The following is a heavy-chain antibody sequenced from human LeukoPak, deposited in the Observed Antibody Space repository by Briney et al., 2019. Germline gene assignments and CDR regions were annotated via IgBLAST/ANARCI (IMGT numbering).Heavy chain of an antibody. CDR3: ASAEVQGVLNWFDP. CDR1: GFTFSSYA. D-gene: IGHD3-10*01. J-gene: IGHJ5*02. CDR2: ISYDGSNK. Sequence: GGSLRLSCAASGFTFSSYAMHWVRQAPGKGLEWVAVISYDGSNKYYADSVKGRFTISRDNSKNTLYLQMNSLRAEDTAVYYCASAEVQGVLNWFDPWGQGTLVTVSS. V-gene: IGHV3-30*04.